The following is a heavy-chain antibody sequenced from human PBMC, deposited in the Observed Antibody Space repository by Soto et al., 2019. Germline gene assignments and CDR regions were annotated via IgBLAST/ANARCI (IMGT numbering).Heavy chain of an antibody. J-gene: IGHJ6*02. CDR2: IYPGDSDT. CDR3: ARVGIAAAHYYYYYGMDV. V-gene: IGHV5-51*01. CDR1: GYSFTSYW. Sequence: PGESLKISCKGSGYSFTSYWIGWVRQMPGKGLEWMGIIYPGDSDTRYSPSFQGQVTISADKSISTAYLQWSSLKASDTAMYYCARVGIAAAHYYYYYGMDVWGQGTTVTVSS. D-gene: IGHD6-13*01.